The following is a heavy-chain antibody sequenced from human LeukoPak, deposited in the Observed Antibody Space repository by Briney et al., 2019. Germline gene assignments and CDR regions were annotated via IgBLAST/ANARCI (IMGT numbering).Heavy chain of an antibody. CDR2: INTNTGNP. V-gene: IGHV7-4-1*02. CDR3: ARGAKAVGRPLNWFDP. D-gene: IGHD6-19*01. Sequence: ASVKVSCKASGYTFTSYAMNWVRQAPGQGLEWMGWINTNTGNPTYAQGFTGRFVFSLDTSVSTAYLQISSLKAEDTAVYYCARGAKAVGRPLNWFDPWGQGTLVTVSS. CDR1: GYTFTSYA. J-gene: IGHJ5*02.